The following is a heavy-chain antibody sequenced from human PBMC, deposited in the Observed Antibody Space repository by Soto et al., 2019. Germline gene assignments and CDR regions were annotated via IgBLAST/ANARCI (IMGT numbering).Heavy chain of an antibody. CDR1: GFTFSSYG. Sequence: GGSLRLSCAASGFTFSSYGMHWVRQAPGKGLEWVAVISYDGSNKYYADSVKGRFTISRDNSKNTLYLQMNSLRAEDTAVYYCAKELSGYSSGWYLRTGAPNWFDPWGQGTLVTVSS. D-gene: IGHD6-19*01. J-gene: IGHJ5*02. V-gene: IGHV3-30*18. CDR2: ISYDGSNK. CDR3: AKELSGYSSGWYLRTGAPNWFDP.